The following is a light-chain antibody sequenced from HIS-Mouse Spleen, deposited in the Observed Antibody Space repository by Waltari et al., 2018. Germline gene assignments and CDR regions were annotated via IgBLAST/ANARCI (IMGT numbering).Light chain of an antibody. J-gene: IGLJ3*02. CDR3: SSYTSSSRNWV. CDR2: EVS. Sequence: QSALTQPASVSGSPGQSITISCTGTSSAVGGYNYVSWYQQHPGKAPKLMIYEVSKRPSGVSNRFSGSKSGNTASLTISGLQAEDEADYYCSSYTSSSRNWVFGGGTKLTVL. V-gene: IGLV2-14*01. CDR1: SSAVGGYNY.